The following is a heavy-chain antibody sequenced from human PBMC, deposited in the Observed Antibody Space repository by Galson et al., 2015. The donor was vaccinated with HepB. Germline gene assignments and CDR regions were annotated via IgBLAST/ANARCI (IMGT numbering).Heavy chain of an antibody. CDR3: AREEGYCSGGSCTGDAFDI. D-gene: IGHD2-15*01. J-gene: IGHJ3*02. V-gene: IGHV1-2*02. CDR1: GYTFTGYQ. Sequence: SVKVSCKASGYTFTGYQMHWVRQAPGQGLEWMGWINTNSGGTNYAQKFQGRVTMTRDTSISTAYMELSRLRSDDTAVYYCAREEGYCSGGSCTGDAFDIWGQGTMVTVSS. CDR2: INTNSGGT.